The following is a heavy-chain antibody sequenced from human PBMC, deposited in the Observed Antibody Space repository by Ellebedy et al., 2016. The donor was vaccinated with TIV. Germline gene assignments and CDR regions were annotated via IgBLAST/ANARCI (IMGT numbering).Heavy chain of an antibody. CDR2: IYYDGST. CDR1: GGGSISSDNHY. D-gene: IGHD3-3*01. V-gene: IGHV4-39*01. CDR3: AVSIGSDFWSGFYGGNWFDP. J-gene: IGHJ5*02. Sequence: SETLSLXCSVFGGGSISSDNHYWGWIRQTPGKGLQWIGSIYYDGSTSKNPSLKSRVSIFADNSKKQFSLRLSSVTAADTAVYYCAVSIGSDFWSGFYGGNWFDPWGQGTPVTVSS.